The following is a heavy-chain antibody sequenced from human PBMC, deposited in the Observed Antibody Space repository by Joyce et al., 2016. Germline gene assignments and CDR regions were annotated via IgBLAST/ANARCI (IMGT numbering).Heavy chain of an antibody. D-gene: IGHD4-23*01. CDR2: IDPNDSGT. J-gene: IGHJ4*02. CDR1: GYTFVNYW. V-gene: IGHV5-10-1*03. CDR3: ARHRGGGNFVPFDY. Sequence: EDHLVQSGAEMKKHGESLRISCMVSGYTFVNYWISWVRQMPGKGLEWMGRIDPNDSGTDYSPSFQGHVTISADKSISTAYLQWSSLKASDTAIYYCARHRGGGNFVPFDYWGQGTLVTVSS.